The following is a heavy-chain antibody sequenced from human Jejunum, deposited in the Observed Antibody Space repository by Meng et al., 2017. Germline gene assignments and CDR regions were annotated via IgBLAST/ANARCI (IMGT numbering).Heavy chain of an antibody. J-gene: IGHJ3*01. D-gene: IGHD3-16*01. CDR1: GDSVSGTTTT. V-gene: IGHV6-1*01. CDR3: VRDPPYGDTVFDL. Sequence: SQTLSLTCAISGDSVSGTTTTWNWIRQSPSRGLEWLGRTYFRSKWLDDYAVSVTSRITINPDTSKNQFSLHLNSVTPDDTAVYYCVRDPPYGDTVFDLWGQGTMVTVSS. CDR2: TYFRSKWLD.